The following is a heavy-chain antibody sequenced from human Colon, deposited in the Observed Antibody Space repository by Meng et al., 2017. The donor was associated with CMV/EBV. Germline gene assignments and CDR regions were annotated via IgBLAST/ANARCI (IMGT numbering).Heavy chain of an antibody. CDR2: ISTQSLTT. CDR3: ARKGWYYREAFDM. CDR1: GFTLSSYD. D-gene: IGHD3-10*01. V-gene: IGHV3-48*03. J-gene: IGHJ3*02. Sequence: GGSLRPSGVASGFTLSSYDMHWVRQAPGKGLEWISHISTQSLTTVYADSVKGRFNISRDNAKNSLYLQMNSLRAEDTAVYYCARKGWYYREAFDMWGQGTRVTVSS.